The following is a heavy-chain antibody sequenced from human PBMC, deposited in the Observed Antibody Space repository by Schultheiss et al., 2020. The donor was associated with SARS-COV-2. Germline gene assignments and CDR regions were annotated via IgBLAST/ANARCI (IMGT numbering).Heavy chain of an antibody. J-gene: IGHJ6*02. CDR3: ARGLGVAGTNYYYGMDV. Sequence: GGSLRLSCAASGFTFSSYAMSWVRQAPGKGLEWVSYISSSGSTIYYADSVKGRFTISRDNAKNSLYLQMNSLRAEDTAVYYCARGLGVAGTNYYYGMDVWGQGTTVTVSS. CDR1: GFTFSSYA. D-gene: IGHD6-19*01. CDR2: ISSSGSTI. V-gene: IGHV3-48*04.